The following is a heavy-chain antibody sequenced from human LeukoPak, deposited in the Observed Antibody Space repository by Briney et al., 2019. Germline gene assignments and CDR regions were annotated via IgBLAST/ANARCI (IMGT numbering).Heavy chain of an antibody. CDR2: IYYSGST. Sequence: SETLSLTCTVSGGSISSSSYYWGWIRQPPGKGLEWIGSIYYSGSTYYNPSLKSRVTISVDTSKNQFSLKLSSVTAADTAVYYCASSYPTLLRYWGQGTLVTVSS. CDR1: GGSISSSSYY. CDR3: ASSYPTLLRY. V-gene: IGHV4-39*01. J-gene: IGHJ4*02.